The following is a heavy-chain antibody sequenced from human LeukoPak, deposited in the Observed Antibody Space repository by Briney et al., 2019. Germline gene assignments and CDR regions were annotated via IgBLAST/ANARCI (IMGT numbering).Heavy chain of an antibody. CDR1: GYTFTGYY. Sequence: ASVKVSCKASGYTFTGYYMHWVRQAPGQGLEWMGWINPNSDGTNYAQKFQGRVTMTEDTSTDTAYMELSSLRSEDTAVYYCATQGAGNWFDPWGQGTLVTVSS. V-gene: IGHV1-2*02. CDR3: ATQGAGNWFDP. CDR2: INPNSDGT. D-gene: IGHD3-16*01. J-gene: IGHJ5*02.